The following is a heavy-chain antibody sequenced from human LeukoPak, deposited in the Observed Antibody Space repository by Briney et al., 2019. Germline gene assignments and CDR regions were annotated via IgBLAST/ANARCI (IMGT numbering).Heavy chain of an antibody. V-gene: IGHV4-59*01. J-gene: IGHJ3*02. D-gene: IGHD3-3*01. Sequence: PSETLSITCTVSGGSISSYYWSWTRQPPGKGLEWIGYIYYSGSTNYNPSLKSRVTISVDTSKNQFSLKLSSVTAADTAVYYCARVGTYDFWSGTGPFDIWGQGTMVTVSS. CDR3: ARVGTYDFWSGTGPFDI. CDR2: IYYSGST. CDR1: GGSISSYY.